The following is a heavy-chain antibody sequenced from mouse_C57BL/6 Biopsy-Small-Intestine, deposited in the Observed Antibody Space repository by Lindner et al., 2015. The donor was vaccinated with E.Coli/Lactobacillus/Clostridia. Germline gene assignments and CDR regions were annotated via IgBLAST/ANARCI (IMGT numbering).Heavy chain of an antibody. CDR2: ITPIFDTP. J-gene: IGHJ1*01. CDR1: GGTFNTYA. V-gene: IGHV1-54*02. D-gene: IGHD4-1*01. CDR3: ATLGGGNRLGPYYWFFDF. Sequence: SVKVSCKASGGTFNTYAFGWVRQAPGHGLEWMGGITPIFDTPNYAQKFQGRVTITADKSTDTTYMELNGLRSEDTAIYFCATLGGGNRLGPYYWFFDFWGRGTRVTVSS.